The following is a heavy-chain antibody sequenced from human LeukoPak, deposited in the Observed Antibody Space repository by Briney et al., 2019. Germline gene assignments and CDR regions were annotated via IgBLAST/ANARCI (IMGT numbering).Heavy chain of an antibody. CDR1: GFTVSSNY. CDR3: ARDTDIVVVPAAPGY. V-gene: IGHV3-53*01. CDR2: IYSGGST. Sequence: PGGSLRLSCAASGFTVSSNYMSWVRQAPGKGLEWVSVIYSGGSTYYADSMKGRFTISRDNSKNTRYLQMNSLRAEDTAVYYCARDTDIVVVPAAPGYWGQGTLVTVSS. D-gene: IGHD2-2*01. J-gene: IGHJ4*02.